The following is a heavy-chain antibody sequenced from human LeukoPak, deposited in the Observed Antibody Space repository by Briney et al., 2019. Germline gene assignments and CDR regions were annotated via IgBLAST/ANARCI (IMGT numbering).Heavy chain of an antibody. D-gene: IGHD6-19*01. CDR3: ARGPGIAVAPFDY. J-gene: IGHJ4*02. Sequence: GGSLRLSCAASGFTFSSYAMSWVRQAPGKGLEWVSAISGSGGSTYYADSVKGRFTISRDNSKNTLYLQMNSLRAEDTAVYYCARGPGIAVAPFDYWGQGTLVTVSS. CDR1: GFTFSSYA. V-gene: IGHV3-23*01. CDR2: ISGSGGST.